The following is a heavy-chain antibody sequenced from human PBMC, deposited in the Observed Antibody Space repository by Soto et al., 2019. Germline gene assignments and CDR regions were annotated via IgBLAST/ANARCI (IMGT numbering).Heavy chain of an antibody. V-gene: IGHV4-59*02. Sequence: PSETLSLTCTVSGGSVSNYYWTWIRQPPGKGLEWISYINYSGSTDHSPSLKSRVTISLDTSKNQFSLRLISATAADTAVYYCARLAPRYRIRDYNYHSLDFWGQGTTVTVSS. J-gene: IGHJ6*02. D-gene: IGHD1-20*01. CDR3: ARLAPRYRIRDYNYHSLDF. CDR1: GGSVSNYY. CDR2: INYSGST.